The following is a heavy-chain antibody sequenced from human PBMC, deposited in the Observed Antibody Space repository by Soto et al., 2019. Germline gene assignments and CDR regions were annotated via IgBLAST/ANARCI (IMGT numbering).Heavy chain of an antibody. V-gene: IGHV3-7*03. CDR1: GFTFSSYW. CDR3: ARLSAAGPTHLRYYYYGMDV. J-gene: IGHJ6*02. Sequence: EVQLVESGGGLVQPGGSLRLSCAASGFTFSSYWMSWVRQAPGKGLEWVANIKQDGSEKYYVDSVKGRFTISRDNAKNSLFLQMNSLRAEDTAVYYCARLSAAGPTHLRYYYYGMDVWGQGTTVTVSS. D-gene: IGHD6-13*01. CDR2: IKQDGSEK.